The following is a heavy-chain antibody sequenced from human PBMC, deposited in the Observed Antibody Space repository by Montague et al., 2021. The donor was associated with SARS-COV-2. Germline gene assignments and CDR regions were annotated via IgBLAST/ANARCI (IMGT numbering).Heavy chain of an antibody. CDR3: VRPPHYDVLNGLLDF. V-gene: IGHV4-59*08. J-gene: IGHJ4*02. CDR1: GVSVTDYY. D-gene: IGHD3-9*01. Sequence: SETLSLTCTVSGVSVTDYYWSWIRQPPGKGLEWVGDVLYNKGTNFNPSLKSRIAIPVDTSKNQFSLRLTSVTAADTAFYYCVRPPHYDVLNGLLDFWDQGTLVTVSS. CDR2: VLYNKGT.